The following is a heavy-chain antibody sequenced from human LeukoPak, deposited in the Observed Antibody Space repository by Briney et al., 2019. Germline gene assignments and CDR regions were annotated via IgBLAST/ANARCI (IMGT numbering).Heavy chain of an antibody. Sequence: GGSLRLSCAASGFTSSTYAMSWVRQAPGKGLEWVSGITASGGSTYYADSVKGRLTISRDSPSNTLSLRMTSLRAEDTAVYYCARDQGSGYFYYFNMWGQGTLVTVSS. V-gene: IGHV3-23*01. J-gene: IGHJ4*02. CDR2: ITASGGST. CDR3: ARDQGSGYFYYFNM. CDR1: GFTSSTYA. D-gene: IGHD3-22*01.